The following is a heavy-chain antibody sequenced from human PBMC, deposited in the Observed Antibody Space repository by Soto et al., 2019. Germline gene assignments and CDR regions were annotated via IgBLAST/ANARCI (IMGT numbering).Heavy chain of an antibody. D-gene: IGHD2-15*01. CDR3: AKDHGRVGYRGGGSCSLAFDI. Sequence: GGSLRLSCAASGFTFSSYAMSWVRQAPGKGLEWVSTISGSGGSTYYADSVKGRFAISRDNSKNTLYLQMNSLRAEDTAVYYCAKDHGRVGYRGGGSCSLAFDIWGQGTMVTVSS. J-gene: IGHJ3*02. CDR2: ISGSGGST. CDR1: GFTFSSYA. V-gene: IGHV3-23*01.